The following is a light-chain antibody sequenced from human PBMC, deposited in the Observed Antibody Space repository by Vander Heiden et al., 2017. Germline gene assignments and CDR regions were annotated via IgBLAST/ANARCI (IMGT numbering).Light chain of an antibody. J-gene: IGKJ1*01. V-gene: IGKV1-6*01. Sequence: IQMTQSPPSLSASVGDRVTITCRASQDIGHDLAWYQQTGGRAPKLLIYAAASVHSGVPSRCSGSGSGADFTLTISSLQPEDFATYYWLKDKNNQWTFGQGTKVEIK. CDR2: AAA. CDR3: LKDKNNQWT. CDR1: QDIGHD.